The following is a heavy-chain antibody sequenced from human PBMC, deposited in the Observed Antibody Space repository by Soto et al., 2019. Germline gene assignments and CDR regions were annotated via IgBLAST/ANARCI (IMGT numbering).Heavy chain of an antibody. J-gene: IGHJ5*02. D-gene: IGHD4-17*01. CDR1: GYTFTTYG. CDR3: ARGVTNLDT. V-gene: IGHV1-18*01. CDR2: ITPYNGNT. Sequence: QVQLVQSGAEVKKPGASMKVSCKASGYTFTTYGITWVRQAPGQGLEWMGWITPYNGNTKYAQKLQGRVTMTTDTSTSTAYMELRSLRSGDTAVDYCARGVTNLDTWGQGTLVTVSS.